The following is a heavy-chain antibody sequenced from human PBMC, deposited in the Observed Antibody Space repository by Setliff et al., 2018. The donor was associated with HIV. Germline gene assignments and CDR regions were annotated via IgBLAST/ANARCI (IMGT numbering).Heavy chain of an antibody. Sequence: SETLSLTCIVSGASISSQYWSWIRQPAGKGLEWIGRIYTSGSTNYNPSLKTRVTLSVDTSKNQFSLRLSSVTAADTALYYCARGPPFAYWGQGLLVTVSS. CDR1: GASISSQY. V-gene: IGHV4-4*07. CDR3: ARGPPFAY. CDR2: IYTSGST. J-gene: IGHJ4*02.